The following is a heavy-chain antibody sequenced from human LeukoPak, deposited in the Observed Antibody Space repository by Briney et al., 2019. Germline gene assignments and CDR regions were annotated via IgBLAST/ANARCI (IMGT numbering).Heavy chain of an antibody. CDR2: IIPIFGTA. J-gene: IGHJ4*02. Sequence: SVKVSCKASGGTFSSYAISWVRQAPGQGLEWMGGIIPIFGTANYAQKFQGRVTITADESTSTAYMELSSLRSEDTAVYYCATRYCSGGSCYFLSLDYWGQGTLVTVSS. CDR3: ATRYCSGGSCYFLSLDY. CDR1: GGTFSSYA. D-gene: IGHD2-15*01. V-gene: IGHV1-69*13.